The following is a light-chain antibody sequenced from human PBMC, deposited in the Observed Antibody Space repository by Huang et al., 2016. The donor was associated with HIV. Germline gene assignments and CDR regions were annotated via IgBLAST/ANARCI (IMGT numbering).Light chain of an antibody. J-gene: IGKJ5*01. Sequence: DIQMTQSPSSLYASVGDTVTITCRASQGIGNYLDWFQQKPGKAPKSLIYSAANLQRGVTSKFSGSGSGTDFTLTISSLQSEDFATYYCQQYNTYPPTFGQGTRLEMK. CDR1: QGIGNY. V-gene: IGKV1-16*02. CDR3: QQYNTYPPT. CDR2: SAA.